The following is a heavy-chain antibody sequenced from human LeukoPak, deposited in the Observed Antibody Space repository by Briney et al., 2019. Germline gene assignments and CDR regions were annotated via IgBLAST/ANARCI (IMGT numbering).Heavy chain of an antibody. CDR1: GGSFSGYY. J-gene: IGHJ6*03. D-gene: IGHD3-10*01. CDR3: ARRGSRPHYYYYYMDV. Sequence: SETLSLTCAVYGGSFSGYYWSWIRQPPGKGLEWIGEIIHSGSTNYNPSLKSRVTISVDTSKNQFSLKLSSVTAADTAVYYCARRGSRPHYYYYYMDVWGKGTTVTVSS. CDR2: IIHSGST. V-gene: IGHV4-34*12.